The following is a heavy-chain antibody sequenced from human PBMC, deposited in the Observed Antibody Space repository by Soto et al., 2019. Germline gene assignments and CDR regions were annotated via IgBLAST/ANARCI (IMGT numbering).Heavy chain of an antibody. CDR1: GGSISSGGYS. J-gene: IGHJ4*02. V-gene: IGHV4-30-2*01. D-gene: IGHD2-15*01. CDR3: PRGQVVAAQN. CDR2: IYHSGST. Sequence: SGTLSLTCAVSGGSISSGGYSWSWIRQPPGKGLEWIGYIYHSGSTYYNPSLKSRVTISVDRSKNQFSLKLSSVTAADTAVYYCPRGQVVAAQNWGQGTLVTVSS.